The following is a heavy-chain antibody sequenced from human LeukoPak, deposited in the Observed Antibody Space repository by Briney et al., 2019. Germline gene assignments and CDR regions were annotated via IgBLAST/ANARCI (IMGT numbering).Heavy chain of an antibody. CDR2: ISYDGSNK. D-gene: IGHD2/OR15-2a*01. CDR1: GFTFSSYG. V-gene: IGHV3-30*18. J-gene: IGHJ4*02. CDR3: AKDTTLDY. Sequence: GRSLRPSCAASGFTFSSYGMHWVRQAPGKGLEWVAVISYDGSNKYYADSVKGRFTISRDNSKNTLYLQMNSLRAEDTAVYYCAKDTTLDYWGQGTLVTVSS.